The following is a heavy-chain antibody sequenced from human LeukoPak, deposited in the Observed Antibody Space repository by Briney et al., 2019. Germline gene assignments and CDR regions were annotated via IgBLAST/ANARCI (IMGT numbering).Heavy chain of an antibody. V-gene: IGHV4-38-2*01. CDR1: GYSFTSGHY. Sequence: PSETLSLTCSVSGYSFTSGHYWGWIRQPPGKGLEWIANIYHTGSAHYNPSLKSRVTISVDTSKNQFSLKLSSVTAADTAVYYCARYCTSTTCIFRGFDYWGQGTLVTVS. CDR3: ARYCTSTTCIFRGFDY. J-gene: IGHJ4*02. D-gene: IGHD2-2*01. CDR2: IYHTGSA.